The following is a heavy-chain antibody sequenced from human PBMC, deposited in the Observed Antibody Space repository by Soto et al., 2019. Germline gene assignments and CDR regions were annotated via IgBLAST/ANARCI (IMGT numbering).Heavy chain of an antibody. CDR1: GSTLSTYA. J-gene: IGHJ4*02. CDR2: VIPIFGAA. CDR3: ARVTVASSAQHRSFDS. Sequence: SVKVSCKASGSTLSTYAINWVRQAPGQGLEWMGAVIPIFGAADYAQKFQGRVTITADESMTTAYMELRSLRYEDTAMYYCARVTVASSAQHRSFDSWGQGTLVTVSS. V-gene: IGHV1-69*13. D-gene: IGHD3-22*01.